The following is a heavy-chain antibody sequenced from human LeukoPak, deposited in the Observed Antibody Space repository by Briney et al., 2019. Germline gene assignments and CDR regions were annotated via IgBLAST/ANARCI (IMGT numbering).Heavy chain of an antibody. J-gene: IGHJ4*02. D-gene: IGHD2-2*01. CDR2: IYPGDSDT. CDR3: ARQWLVVPAAIDY. CDR1: GYRFTSYW. Sequence: GESLKISCKGSGYRFTSYWIGWVRQMPGKGLEWMGIIYPGDSDTRYSPSFQGQVTISADKSISAAYLQWSSLKASDTAMYYCARQWLVVPAAIDYWGQGTLVTVSS. V-gene: IGHV5-51*01.